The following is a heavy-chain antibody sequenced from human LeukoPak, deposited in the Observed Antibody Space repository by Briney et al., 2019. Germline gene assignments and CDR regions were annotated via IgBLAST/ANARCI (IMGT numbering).Heavy chain of an antibody. CDR2: IYYSGST. CDR1: GGSISSYY. J-gene: IGHJ6*03. Sequence: SETLSLTCTVSGGSISSYYWSWIRQPPGKGLEWIGYIYYSGSTNYNPSLKSRVTISVDTSKNQFSLKLSSVTAADTAVYYCARGLIAVAGTGYYYYYMDVWGKGTTVTISS. V-gene: IGHV4-59*01. D-gene: IGHD6-19*01. CDR3: ARGLIAVAGTGYYYYYMDV.